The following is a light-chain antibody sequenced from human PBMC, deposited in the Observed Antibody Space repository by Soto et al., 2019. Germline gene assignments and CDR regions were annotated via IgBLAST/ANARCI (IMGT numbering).Light chain of an antibody. Sequence: DIQMTQSPSTLSGSVGDRVTITFLAWYQQKAGKAPKLLIYAASTLQSGVPSRFSGSGSGTDFTLTICSLQSEDFATYYCQQLNSYPITFGQGTRLEIK. CDR3: QQLNSYPIT. J-gene: IGKJ5*01. V-gene: IGKV1-9*01. CDR2: AAS.